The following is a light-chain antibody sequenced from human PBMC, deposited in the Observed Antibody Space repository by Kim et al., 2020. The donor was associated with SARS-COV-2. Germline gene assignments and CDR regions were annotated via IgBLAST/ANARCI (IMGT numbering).Light chain of an antibody. CDR2: AAS. CDR3: QKYNSAPRT. Sequence: TSVGDIVTSTCRASQGINNILAWYHQKPRKVAKLLIYAASTLQTGVPSRLSSSGAGTDFTLTISSMQPEDVATYYSQKYNSAPRTFGQGTKVDIK. J-gene: IGKJ1*01. CDR1: QGINNI. V-gene: IGKV1-27*01.